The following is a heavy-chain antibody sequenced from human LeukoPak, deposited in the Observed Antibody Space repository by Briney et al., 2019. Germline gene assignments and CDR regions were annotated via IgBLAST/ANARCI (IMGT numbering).Heavy chain of an antibody. CDR1: GYTFTSYD. V-gene: IGHV1-18*01. J-gene: IGHJ4*02. D-gene: IGHD1-26*01. Sequence: ASVKVSCKASGYTFTSYDINWVRQATGQGLEWMGWISAYNGNTNYAQKLQGRVTMTTDTSTSTAYMELRSLRSDDTAVYYCASARYSGSPFDYWGQGTLVTVSS. CDR2: ISAYNGNT. CDR3: ASARYSGSPFDY.